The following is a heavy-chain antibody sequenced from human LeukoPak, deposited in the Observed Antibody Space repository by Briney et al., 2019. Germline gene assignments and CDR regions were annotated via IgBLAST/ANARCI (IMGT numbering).Heavy chain of an antibody. V-gene: IGHV4-4*07. J-gene: IGHJ3*02. D-gene: IGHD3-10*01. CDR3: ARSDGYGLVGI. CDR2: IFTSGST. CDR1: GGSINTFY. Sequence: SETLSLTCTVSGGSINTFYWSWIRQPAGKGLEWIGRIFTSGSTNYNPSLKSRVTMSVDASKNQFSLKLSSVTAADTAVYYCARSDGYGLVGIWGQGTMVTVSS.